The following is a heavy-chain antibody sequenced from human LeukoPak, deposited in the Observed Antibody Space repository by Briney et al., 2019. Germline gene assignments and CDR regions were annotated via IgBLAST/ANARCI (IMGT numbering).Heavy chain of an antibody. V-gene: IGHV3-9*01. J-gene: IGHJ6*02. CDR1: GFTFDDYA. CDR3: ARGLFTRGGPMDV. CDR2: ISWNSGSI. Sequence: PGGSLRLSCAASGFTFDDYAMHWVRQAPGKAREGSSGISWNSGSIGYADSVKGRFTISRDNAKNSLYLQMNSLRAEDTALYYCARGLFTRGGPMDVWGQGTTVTVSS. D-gene: IGHD3-10*01.